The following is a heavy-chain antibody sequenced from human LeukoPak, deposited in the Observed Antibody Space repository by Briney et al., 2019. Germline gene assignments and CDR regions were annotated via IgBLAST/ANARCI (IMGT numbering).Heavy chain of an antibody. Sequence: KPGRSLRLSCAASGFTFSSYAMSWVRQAPGKGLEWVSAISGSGGSTYYADSVKGRFTISRDNSKNTLYLQMNSLRAEDTAVYYCAKNSMTTVTSQDFDYWGQGTLVTVSS. J-gene: IGHJ4*02. V-gene: IGHV3-23*01. CDR3: AKNSMTTVTSQDFDY. CDR1: GFTFSSYA. CDR2: ISGSGGST. D-gene: IGHD4-17*01.